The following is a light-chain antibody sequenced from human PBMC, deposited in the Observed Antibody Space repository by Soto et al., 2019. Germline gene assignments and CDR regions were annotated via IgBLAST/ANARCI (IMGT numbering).Light chain of an antibody. CDR2: DVS. CDR3: RSYTSSSTLVV. V-gene: IGLV2-14*01. Sequence: QSALTQPASVSGSPGQSITISCTGTSSDVGGYNYVSWYQQHPGKAPKLMIYDVSNRPSGVSNRFSGSKSGNTASLTISGLQAANEADYYCRSYTSSSTLVVFGGGTTLTVL. J-gene: IGLJ2*01. CDR1: SSDVGGYNY.